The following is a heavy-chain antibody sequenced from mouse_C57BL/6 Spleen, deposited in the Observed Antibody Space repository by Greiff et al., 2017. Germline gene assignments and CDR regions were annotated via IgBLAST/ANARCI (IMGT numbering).Heavy chain of an antibody. J-gene: IGHJ4*01. CDR3: ARRIYYDYDEDYYAMDY. CDR1: GYTFTSYG. D-gene: IGHD2-4*01. V-gene: IGHV1-81*01. CDR2: IYPRSGNT. Sequence: QVQLQQSGAELARPGASVTLSCKASGYTFTSYGISWVKQRTGQGLEWIGEIYPRSGNTYYNEKFKGKATLTADKSSSTAYMELRSLTSEDSAVYFCARRIYYDYDEDYYAMDYWGQGTSVTVSS.